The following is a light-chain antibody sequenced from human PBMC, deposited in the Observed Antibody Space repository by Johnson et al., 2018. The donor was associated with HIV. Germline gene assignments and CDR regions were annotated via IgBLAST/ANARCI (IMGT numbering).Light chain of an antibody. CDR3: GTWDNSLNVYV. J-gene: IGLJ1*01. Sequence: QSVLTQPPSVSAAPGQKVTVSCSGSSSNIGNNYVSWYQQLPGTAPKLLIYKNDKRPSGIPDRFSGSKSGTSATLGIAGLQTGDEADYFCGTWDNSLNVYVFGTATKVTV. V-gene: IGLV1-51*02. CDR2: KND. CDR1: SSNIGNNY.